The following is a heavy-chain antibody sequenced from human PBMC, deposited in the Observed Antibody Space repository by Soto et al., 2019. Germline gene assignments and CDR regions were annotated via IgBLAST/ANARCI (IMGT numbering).Heavy chain of an antibody. V-gene: IGHV1-69*13. J-gene: IGHJ6*02. CDR2: IIPIFGTA. Sequence: ASVKVSCKASGGTFSSYAISWVRQAPGQGLEWMGGIIPIFGTANYAQKFQGRVTITADESTSTAYMELSSLRSEDTAVYYCARGPTVTLYYYYGMDVWRQGTTVTVSS. CDR1: GGTFSSYA. CDR3: ARGPTVTLYYYYGMDV. D-gene: IGHD4-17*01.